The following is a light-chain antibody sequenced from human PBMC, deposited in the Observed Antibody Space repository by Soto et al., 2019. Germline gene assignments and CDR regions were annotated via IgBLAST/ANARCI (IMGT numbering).Light chain of an antibody. V-gene: IGLV2-14*03. CDR1: SSDVGGYNY. Sequence: QSALTQPASVSGSPGQSITISCTGTSSDVGGYNYVVWHQQHPGKAPKVLIHDVSRRPSRVSERFSGSKSGDTASLTISGLQAEDEADYYCNSYSSSGFEVFGGGTKLTVL. CDR3: NSYSSSGFEV. J-gene: IGLJ2*01. CDR2: DVS.